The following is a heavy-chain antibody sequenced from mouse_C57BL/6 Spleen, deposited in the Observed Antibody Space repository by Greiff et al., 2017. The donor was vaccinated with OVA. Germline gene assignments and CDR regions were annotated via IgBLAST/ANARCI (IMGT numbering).Heavy chain of an antibody. V-gene: IGHV1-61*01. Sequence: QVQLQQPGAELVRPGSSVKLSCKASGYTFTSYWMDWVKQRPGQGLEWIGNIYPSDSETHYNQKFKDKATLTVDKSSSTAYMQLSSLTSEDSAVYYCARRGSSQYYFDYWGQGTTLTVSS. D-gene: IGHD1-1*01. J-gene: IGHJ2*01. CDR3: ARRGSSQYYFDY. CDR1: GYTFTSYW. CDR2: IYPSDSET.